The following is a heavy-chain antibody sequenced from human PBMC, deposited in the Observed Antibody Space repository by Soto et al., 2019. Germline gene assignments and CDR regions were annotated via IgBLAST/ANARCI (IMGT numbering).Heavy chain of an antibody. D-gene: IGHD3-9*01. J-gene: IGHJ6*02. CDR3: ARDISYYDILTGYYLVYYYYGMDV. CDR2: IWYDGSNK. V-gene: IGHV3-33*01. CDR1: GFTFSSYG. Sequence: PGGSLRLSCAASGFTFSSYGMHWVRQAPGKGLEWVAVIWYDGSNKYYADSVKGRFTISRDNSKNTLYLQMNSLRAEDTAVYYCARDISYYDILTGYYLVYYYYGMDVWGQGTTVTVSS.